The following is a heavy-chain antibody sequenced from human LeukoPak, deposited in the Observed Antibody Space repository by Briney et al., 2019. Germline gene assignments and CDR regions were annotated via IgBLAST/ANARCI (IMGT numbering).Heavy chain of an antibody. CDR1: GGSISNTNW. CDR3: SRENGAFSPFGY. V-gene: IGHV4-4*02. CDR2: ISLTGLT. J-gene: IGHJ4*02. D-gene: IGHD2-8*01. Sequence: SGTLSLTCGVSGGSISNTNWWSWVRQPPGQVLEWIGEISLTGLTHYNPSLESRVTVSLNKSKNQLSLNLTSVTAADTAVYYCSRENGAFSPFGYWGQGTLVTVLS.